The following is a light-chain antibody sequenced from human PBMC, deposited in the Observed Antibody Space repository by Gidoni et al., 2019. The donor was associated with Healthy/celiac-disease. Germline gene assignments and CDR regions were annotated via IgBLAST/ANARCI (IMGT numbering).Light chain of an antibody. Sequence: QSALTQPASVSGSPGQSITISSTGTSSDVGGYNYVSWYQQPPGKAPKLLIYQVSNRPSGVSNRFSGSKSGNTASLTISGLQAEDEADYYCSSYTSSSTWVFGGGTKLTVL. V-gene: IGLV2-14*01. CDR2: QVS. CDR3: SSYTSSSTWV. J-gene: IGLJ3*02. CDR1: SSDVGGYNY.